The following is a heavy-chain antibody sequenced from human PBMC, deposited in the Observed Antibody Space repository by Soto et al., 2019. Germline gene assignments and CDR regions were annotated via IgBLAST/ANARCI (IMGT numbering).Heavy chain of an antibody. D-gene: IGHD4-17*01. CDR1: GGTISSGGYS. J-gene: IGHJ4*02. Sequence: SETLSLTCTVSGGTISSGGYSCNWIRQPPGKGLEWIGYIYHSGSTYYNPSLKSRVTISVDRSKNQFSLKLSSVAAADTAVYYCARGVTTVTTFDYWGQGTLVTVSS. CDR2: IYHSGST. V-gene: IGHV4-30-2*01. CDR3: ARGVTTVTTFDY.